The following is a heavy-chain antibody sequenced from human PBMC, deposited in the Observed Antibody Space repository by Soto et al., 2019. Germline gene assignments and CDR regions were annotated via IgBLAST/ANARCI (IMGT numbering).Heavy chain of an antibody. D-gene: IGHD2-21*01. CDR1: GFTFSSYW. CDR3: ARDLGKCGGDCYYMDV. J-gene: IGHJ6*03. Sequence: PGGSLRLSCAASGFTFSSYWMSWVRQAPGKGLEWVANIKQDGSEKYYVDSVKGRFTISGDNAKNSLYLQMNSLRAEDTAVYYCARDLGKCGGDCYYMDVWGKGTTVTVSS. V-gene: IGHV3-7*01. CDR2: IKQDGSEK.